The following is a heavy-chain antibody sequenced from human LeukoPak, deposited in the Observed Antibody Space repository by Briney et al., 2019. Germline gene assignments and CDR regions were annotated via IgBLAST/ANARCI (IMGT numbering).Heavy chain of an antibody. V-gene: IGHV4-34*01. J-gene: IGHJ4*02. Sequence: SETLSLTCAVYGGSFSGYYWSWIRQPPGKGLEWIGEINHSGSTNYNPSLKSRVTISVDTSKNQFSLKLSSVTAADTAVYYCAGGGYCSSTSCYIPKIFDYWGQGTLVTVSS. CDR1: GGSFSGYY. CDR3: AGGGYCSSTSCYIPKIFDY. D-gene: IGHD2-2*02. CDR2: INHSGST.